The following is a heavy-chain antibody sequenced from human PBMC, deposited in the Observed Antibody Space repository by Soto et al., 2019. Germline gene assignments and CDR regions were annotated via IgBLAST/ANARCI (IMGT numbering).Heavy chain of an antibody. CDR1: GFSLSTSGVG. CDR2: IYWDDDK. J-gene: IGHJ4*02. V-gene: IGHV2-5*02. Sequence: SGPTLVNPTQTLTLTCTFSGFSLSTSGVGVGWIRQPPGKALEWLALIYWDDDKHYSPSLKSRLTITKNASKNQVFLKMPNMDLVNTPTYYCPLLTSGSPPHFDYWGQGTLVPVS. CDR3: PLLTSGSPPHFDY. D-gene: IGHD3-10*01.